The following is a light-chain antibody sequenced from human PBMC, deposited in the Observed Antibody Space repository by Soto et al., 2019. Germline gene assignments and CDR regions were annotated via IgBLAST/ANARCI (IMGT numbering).Light chain of an antibody. Sequence: QSVLTQPTSLSVSPGQSITISCTVTSSVVGSYNLFSWYQHHPGKAPKLMIYEVSKRPSGVSNRFSGSKSGNTASLSISLLQAEDEADYYCCSYAGSSTYVFGTGTKVTVL. CDR1: SSVVGSYNL. J-gene: IGLJ1*01. CDR3: CSYAGSSTYV. CDR2: EVS. V-gene: IGLV2-23*02.